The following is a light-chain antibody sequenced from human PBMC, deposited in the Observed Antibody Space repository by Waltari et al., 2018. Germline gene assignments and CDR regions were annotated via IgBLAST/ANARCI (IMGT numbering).Light chain of an antibody. CDR2: SNN. CDR1: SSNIGGNT. Sequence: QSVLTQPPSASGTPGQRVTISCSGSSSNIGGNTVNWHQQLPGTAPKLLIYSNNQRPSGVPDRFSGSKSGTSASLAISGLQSEDEADYYCAAWDDSLSGNWVFGGGTKLTVL. J-gene: IGLJ3*02. V-gene: IGLV1-44*01. CDR3: AAWDDSLSGNWV.